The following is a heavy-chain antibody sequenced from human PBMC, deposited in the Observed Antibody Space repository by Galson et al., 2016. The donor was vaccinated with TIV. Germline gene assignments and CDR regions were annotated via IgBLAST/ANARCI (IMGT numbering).Heavy chain of an antibody. CDR1: GFTFNTYA. CDR2: ISGISPSGGST. CDR3: AKDRSYSSGSSFYYYAMAV. Sequence: CEASGFTFNTYAMTWVRQAPGKGLEWISDISGISPSGGSTHYADSVKGRFTISRDNSKNTLFLEMNALTVEDTGVYYCAKDRSYSSGSSFYYYAMAVWGQGTAVTVSS. V-gene: IGHV3-23*01. D-gene: IGHD6-19*01. J-gene: IGHJ6*02.